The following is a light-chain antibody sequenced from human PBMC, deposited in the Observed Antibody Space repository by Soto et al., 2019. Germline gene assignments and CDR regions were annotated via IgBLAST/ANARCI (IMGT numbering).Light chain of an antibody. CDR2: GAS. Sequence: EIVMTQSPATLSVSPGERATLSCRASQSVSSNLAWYQQKPGQAPRLLIYGASTRATGIPARFSGSGSGTEFTLTISSLPSEDFAVYYCQQYNNWPPWTFGKGNKMEIK. J-gene: IGKJ1*01. V-gene: IGKV3-15*01. CDR1: QSVSSN. CDR3: QQYNNWPPWT.